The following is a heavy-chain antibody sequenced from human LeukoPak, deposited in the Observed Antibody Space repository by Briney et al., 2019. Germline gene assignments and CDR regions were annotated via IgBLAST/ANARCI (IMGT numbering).Heavy chain of an antibody. Sequence: GGSLRLSCAASGFTFSSYSMNWVRQAPGKGLEWVSCINRSSSYIYYADSVKGRFTISRDNAKNSLYLQMSSLRAEDTAVYYCARWPQKYYYDSSGYPPPYYYYMDVWGKGTTVTVSS. V-gene: IGHV3-21*01. J-gene: IGHJ6*03. CDR1: GFTFSSYS. CDR2: INRSSSYI. CDR3: ARWPQKYYYDSSGYPPPYYYYMDV. D-gene: IGHD3-22*01.